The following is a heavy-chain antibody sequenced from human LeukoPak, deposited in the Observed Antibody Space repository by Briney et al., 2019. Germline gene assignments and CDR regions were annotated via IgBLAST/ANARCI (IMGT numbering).Heavy chain of an antibody. J-gene: IGHJ4*02. D-gene: IGHD2-15*01. Sequence: GGSLRLSCAASGFTFSSYAMSWVRQAPGKGLEWVSAISGSGGSTYYADSVKGRFTISRDNSKNTLYLQMNSLRAEDTAVYYCATGEDGYCSGGSCTSYFDYWGQGTLVTVSS. CDR3: ATGEDGYCSGGSCTSYFDY. CDR1: GFTFSSYA. V-gene: IGHV3-23*01. CDR2: ISGSGGST.